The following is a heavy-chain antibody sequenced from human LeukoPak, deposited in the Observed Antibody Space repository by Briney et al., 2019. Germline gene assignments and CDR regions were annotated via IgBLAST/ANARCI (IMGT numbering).Heavy chain of an antibody. D-gene: IGHD2-2*01. CDR1: GFTFSSYS. CDR3: ARESQGYCSSTSCYALGAFDI. CDR2: ISSSSSYI. V-gene: IGHV3-21*01. J-gene: IGHJ3*02. Sequence: PGGSLRLSCAASGFTFSSYSMNWVRQAPGKGLEWASSISSSSSYIYYADSVKGRFTISRDNAKNSLYLQMNSLRAEDTAVYYCARESQGYCSSTSCYALGAFDIWGQGTMVTVSS.